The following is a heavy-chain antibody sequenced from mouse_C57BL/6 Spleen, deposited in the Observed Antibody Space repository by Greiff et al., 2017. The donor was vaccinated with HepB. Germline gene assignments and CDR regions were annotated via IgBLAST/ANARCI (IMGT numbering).Heavy chain of an antibody. V-gene: IGHV5-4*01. CDR3: ATYYGRAWFAY. Sequence: EVQGVESGGGLVKPGGSLKLSCAASGFTFSSYAMSWVRQTPEKRLEWVATISDGGSYTYYPDNVKGRFTISRDNAKNNLYLQMSHLTSADTAMYYCATYYGRAWFAYWGQGTLVTVSA. CDR1: GFTFSSYA. D-gene: IGHD1-1*01. J-gene: IGHJ3*01. CDR2: ISDGGSYT.